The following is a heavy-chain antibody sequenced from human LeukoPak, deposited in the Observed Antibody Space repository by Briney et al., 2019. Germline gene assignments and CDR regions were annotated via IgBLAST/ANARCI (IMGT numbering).Heavy chain of an antibody. Sequence: GGSLRLPCAAFGFTFSTHWMTWVRQAPGKGLEWVANIKQDGSEKYYVDSVKGRFTISRDNAKNSLYLQMNSLRAEDTAVYYCAREPYYYDSSGYYYGVDYWGQGTLVTVSS. V-gene: IGHV3-7*01. CDR3: AREPYYYDSSGYYYGVDY. D-gene: IGHD3-22*01. CDR2: IKQDGSEK. J-gene: IGHJ4*02. CDR1: GFTFSTHW.